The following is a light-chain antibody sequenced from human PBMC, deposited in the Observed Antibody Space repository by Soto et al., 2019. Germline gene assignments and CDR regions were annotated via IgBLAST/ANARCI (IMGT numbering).Light chain of an antibody. CDR2: EVS. Sequence: QSALTQPASVSGSPGQSITISCTGTSSDVGGYDYVSWYQQHPGKAPKLMIYEVSNRPSGISARFSGSKSGNTASLTISGLQPEDEGDYYCSSFTSSSTWVFGGGTKLTVL. J-gene: IGLJ3*02. V-gene: IGLV2-14*01. CDR3: SSFTSSSTWV. CDR1: SSDVGGYDY.